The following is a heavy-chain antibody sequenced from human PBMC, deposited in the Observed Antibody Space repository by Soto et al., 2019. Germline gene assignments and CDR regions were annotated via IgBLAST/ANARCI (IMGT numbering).Heavy chain of an antibody. Sequence: EVQLLESGGNLVQPGGSLRLSCAASGFNFSTYALTWVRQVPGKGLEWVSGISASGATTYYADSVKGRFTISRDNSKNTVFLHMTSLRAEDTALYYCAKWTDTVVEAALAGGAFDIWGQGTTVTVSS. D-gene: IGHD2-2*01. V-gene: IGHV3-23*01. CDR1: GFNFSTYA. J-gene: IGHJ3*02. CDR3: AKWTDTVVEAALAGGAFDI. CDR2: ISASGATT.